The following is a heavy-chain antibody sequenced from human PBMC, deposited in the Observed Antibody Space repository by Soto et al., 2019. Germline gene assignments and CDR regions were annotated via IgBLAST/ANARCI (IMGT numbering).Heavy chain of an antibody. J-gene: IGHJ4*02. CDR3: ARVDY. CDR1: GFTFSGVR. V-gene: IGHV3-21*01. CDR2: ISSGSSDT. Sequence: GGSLRLSCEASGFTFSGVRMNWIRQVPGKGLEWVASISSGSSDTWYADSVKGQFIISRNNAQNSLLLQMNNLRPEDTAMYYCARVDYWGPGTQVTVSS.